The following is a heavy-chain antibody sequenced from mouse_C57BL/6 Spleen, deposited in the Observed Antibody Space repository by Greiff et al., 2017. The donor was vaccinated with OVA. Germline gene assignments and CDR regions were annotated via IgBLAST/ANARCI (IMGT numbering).Heavy chain of an antibody. D-gene: IGHD4-1*01. Sequence: DVQLVESGGDLVKPGGSLKLSCEASGFTFSSYGMSWVRQTPDKRLEWVATISRGGSDTNYPDRLNGRFTISRDKANNTLYLQMSSLKSEDTAMYYCARQRLGPYFDYWGKGTTLTVSS. CDR3: ARQRLGPYFDY. CDR1: GFTFSSYG. CDR2: ISRGGSDT. V-gene: IGHV5-6*01. J-gene: IGHJ2*01.